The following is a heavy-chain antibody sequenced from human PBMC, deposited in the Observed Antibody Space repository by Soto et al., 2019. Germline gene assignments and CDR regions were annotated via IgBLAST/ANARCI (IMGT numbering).Heavy chain of an antibody. D-gene: IGHD3-10*01. CDR3: ARRRAGDLLLWFWELVSNFHY. V-gene: IGHV1-3*01. Sequence: ASVKVSCKASGYTFTSYAMHWVRQAPGQRLEWMGWINAGNGNTKYSQKFQGRVTITRDTSASTAYMELSSLRSEDTAVYYCARRRAGDLLLWFWELVSNFHYWGQGTLVPVCS. CDR2: INAGNGNT. CDR1: GYTFTSYA. J-gene: IGHJ4*02.